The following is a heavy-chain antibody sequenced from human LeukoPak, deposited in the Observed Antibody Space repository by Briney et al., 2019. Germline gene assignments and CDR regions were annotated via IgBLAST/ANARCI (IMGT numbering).Heavy chain of an antibody. J-gene: IGHJ6*03. Sequence: GESLKISCKGSGYSFTSYWIGWVRQMPGKGLEWMGIIYPGDSDTRYSPSFQGQVTISADTSISTAYLQWSSLKASDTAMYYCARLAYYYGSGTFYYMDVWGKGTTVTVS. CDR1: GYSFTSYW. V-gene: IGHV5-51*01. CDR3: ARLAYYYGSGTFYYMDV. D-gene: IGHD3-10*01. CDR2: IYPGDSDT.